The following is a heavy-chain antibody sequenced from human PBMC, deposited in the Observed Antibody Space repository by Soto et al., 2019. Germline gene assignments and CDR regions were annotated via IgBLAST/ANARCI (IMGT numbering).Heavy chain of an antibody. CDR3: AHSWLPTSY. CDR1: GFTFSNFW. D-gene: IGHD5-12*01. J-gene: IGHJ4*02. Sequence: GGSLRLSCAASGFTFSNFWMHWVRQAPGKGLVWVSRISPDGSTTSYADSVKGRFTISRDNAKSTLYLQMNSLRAEDTAGYYCAHSWLPTSYWDLGTLVTVYS. V-gene: IGHV3-74*01. CDR2: ISPDGSTT.